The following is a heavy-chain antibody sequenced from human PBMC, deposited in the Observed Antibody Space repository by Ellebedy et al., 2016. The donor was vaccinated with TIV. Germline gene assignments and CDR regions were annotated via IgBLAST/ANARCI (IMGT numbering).Heavy chain of an antibody. J-gene: IGHJ4*02. CDR1: GYSFTNYW. CDR3: ARYSGSYFDY. CDR2: IYPGDFNT. V-gene: IGHV5-51*01. Sequence: GESLKISCKGSGYSFTNYWIGWVRQMPGKGLEWMVIIYPGDFNTRYSPSFQGQITISAEKSISTAYLQWSSLKASDTAMYYCARYSGSYFDYWGQGTQVTVSS. D-gene: IGHD1-26*01.